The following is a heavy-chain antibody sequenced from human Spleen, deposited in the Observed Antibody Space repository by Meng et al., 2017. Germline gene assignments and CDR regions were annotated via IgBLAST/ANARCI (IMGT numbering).Heavy chain of an antibody. CDR3: ARGPTTMAHDFDY. J-gene: IGHJ4*02. Sequence: VPLAQVGAGLLKPSETLSLTCAVCGGSFSGYYWSWIRQPPGKGLEWIGEINHSGSTNYNPSLESRATISVDTSQNNLSLKLSSVTAADSAVYYCARGPTTMAHDFDYWGQGTLVTVSS. D-gene: IGHD4-11*01. CDR1: GGSFSGYY. CDR2: INHSGST. V-gene: IGHV4-34*01.